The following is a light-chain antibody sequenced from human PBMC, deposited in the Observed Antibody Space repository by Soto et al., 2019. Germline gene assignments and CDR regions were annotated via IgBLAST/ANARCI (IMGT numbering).Light chain of an antibody. V-gene: IGKV3-20*01. CDR1: QSVSSSY. CDR2: GAS. CDR3: KQYGSSPPIT. J-gene: IGKJ4*01. Sequence: EIVLTQSPGTLSLSPGERATLSCRASQSVSSSYLAWYQQKPGQAPRLLIYGASSRATGIPDRFSGSGSGTDFTLTISRLEPEDFAVYYCKQYGSSPPITFGVGTKVEIK.